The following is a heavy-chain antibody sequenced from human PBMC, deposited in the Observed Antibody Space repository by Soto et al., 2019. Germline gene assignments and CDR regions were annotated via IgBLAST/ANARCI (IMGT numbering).Heavy chain of an antibody. CDR2: ISDSGST. V-gene: IGHV4-31*03. Sequence: SETLSLTCTVSGGSISDGYYWSWSRQHPGKGLEWIGSISDSGSTSYNPSLKSRLTISVHTSKNQFSLNLRSVTAADTAVYYCARRDRSGFSYWLDTWGQGTLVTVS. CDR3: ARRDRSGFSYWLDT. CDR1: GGSISDGYY. D-gene: IGHD3-22*01. J-gene: IGHJ5*02.